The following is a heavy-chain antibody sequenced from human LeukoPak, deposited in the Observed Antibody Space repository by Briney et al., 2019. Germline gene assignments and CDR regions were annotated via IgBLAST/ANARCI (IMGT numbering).Heavy chain of an antibody. J-gene: IGHJ4*02. CDR2: ISGSGGST. CDR1: GFTFSSYS. CDR3: AKDHTYYYDSSGSYYFDY. Sequence: GWSLRLSCAASGFTFSSYSMNWVRQAPGKGLEWVSAISGSGGSTYYADSVKGRFTNSRDNSKNTLYLQMNSLRAEDTAVYYCAKDHTYYYDSSGSYYFDYWGQGTLVTVSS. D-gene: IGHD3-22*01. V-gene: IGHV3-23*01.